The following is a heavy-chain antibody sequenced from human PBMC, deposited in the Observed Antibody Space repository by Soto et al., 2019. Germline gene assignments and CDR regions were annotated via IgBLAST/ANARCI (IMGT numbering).Heavy chain of an antibody. J-gene: IGHJ1*01. V-gene: IGHV4-39*01. Sequence: QLQLQESGPGLVKPSETLSLTCTVSGGSISSSSYYWGWIRQPPGKGLEWIGSIYYSGSTYYNPSLTSPVTISAYTPKNQFSLTLSSVTAADTAVYYCARHTPAISISDHWGQGTLVPVSS. CDR2: IYYSGST. CDR1: GGSISSSSYY. CDR3: ARHTPAISISDH. D-gene: IGHD2-15*01.